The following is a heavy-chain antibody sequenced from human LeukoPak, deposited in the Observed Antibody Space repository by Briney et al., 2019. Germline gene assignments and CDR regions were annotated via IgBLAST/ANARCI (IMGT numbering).Heavy chain of an antibody. D-gene: IGHD3-9*01. Sequence: ASVKVSCKASGYTFPIYGISWVRQAPGQGLEWMGWISAYNGNTNYAQKLQGRVTMTTDTSTSTAYMELRSLRSEDTAVYYCARDGPYYDILTGSPHYYYYMDVWGKGTTVTISS. CDR3: ARDGPYYDILTGSPHYYYYMDV. CDR2: ISAYNGNT. J-gene: IGHJ6*03. CDR1: GYTFPIYG. V-gene: IGHV1-18*01.